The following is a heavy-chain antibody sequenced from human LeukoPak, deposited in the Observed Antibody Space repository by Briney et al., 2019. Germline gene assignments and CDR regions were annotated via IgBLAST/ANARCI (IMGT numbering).Heavy chain of an antibody. CDR3: ARGYGSGWYFDY. J-gene: IGHJ4*02. D-gene: IGHD6-19*01. V-gene: IGHV3-30*09. CDR1: GFSFNSYA. Sequence: GGSLRLSCAASGFSFNSYAMHWVRQAPGKGLEWVALISYDGSINCYADSVKGRFAISRDNSKNTLYLQMNSLRAEDTAVYYCARGYGSGWYFDYWGQGTLVTVST. CDR2: ISYDGSIN.